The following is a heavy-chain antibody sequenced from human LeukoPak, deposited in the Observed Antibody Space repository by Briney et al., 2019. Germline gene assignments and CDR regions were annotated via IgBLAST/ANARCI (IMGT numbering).Heavy chain of an antibody. D-gene: IGHD2-15*01. CDR2: INSDGSST. Sequence: PGGSLRLSCAASGFSFSGDWMHWARQAPGKGLVWVSRINSDGSSTYYADSVKGRFTISRDNAKNTLYLQMNSLRAEDTAVYYCVSNPIGGTNYWGQGTLVTVSS. J-gene: IGHJ4*02. CDR3: VSNPIGGTNY. CDR1: GFSFSGDW. V-gene: IGHV3-74*01.